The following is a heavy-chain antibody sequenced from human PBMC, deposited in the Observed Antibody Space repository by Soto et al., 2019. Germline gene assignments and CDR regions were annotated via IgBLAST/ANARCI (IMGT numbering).Heavy chain of an antibody. CDR2: SRSKANSYAT. D-gene: IGHD6-25*01. J-gene: IGHJ4*02. CDR1: GFTFSGSA. V-gene: IGHV3-73*01. Sequence: EVQLVESGGGLVQPGGSLKLSCAASGFTFSGSAMHWVRQASGKGLEWVGRSRSKANSYATAYAASVKGRFTISRDDSKNTAYLQMNSRKTEDTAVYYCIVMNRGVDYWGQGTLVTVSS. CDR3: IVMNRGVDY.